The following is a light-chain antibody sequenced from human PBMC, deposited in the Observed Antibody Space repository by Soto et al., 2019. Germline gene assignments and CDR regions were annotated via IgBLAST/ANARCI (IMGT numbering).Light chain of an antibody. CDR2: DAS. CDR1: QSISSW. V-gene: IGKV1-5*01. Sequence: DIQMTQSPSTLSASVGDRVTITCRASQSISSWLAWYQQKPGKAPKLLIYDASSLGSGVPSRFIGSGSGTEFTLTISSLQPDDFATYYCQQYNSYPYTFGQGTKLEIK. J-gene: IGKJ2*01. CDR3: QQYNSYPYT.